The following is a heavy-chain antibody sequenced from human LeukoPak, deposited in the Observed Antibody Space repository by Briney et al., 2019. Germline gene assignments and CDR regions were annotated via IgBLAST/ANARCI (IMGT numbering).Heavy chain of an antibody. CDR1: GFTFSSYA. Sequence: PGGSLRLSCAASGFTFSSYAMSWVRQAPGKGLEWVSAISGSGGSTYYADSVKGRFTISRGNSKNTLYLQMNSLRAEDTAVYYCAKEYYYDSSGYIDYWGQGTLVTVSS. CDR3: AKEYYYDSSGYIDY. V-gene: IGHV3-23*01. D-gene: IGHD3-22*01. J-gene: IGHJ4*02. CDR2: ISGSGGST.